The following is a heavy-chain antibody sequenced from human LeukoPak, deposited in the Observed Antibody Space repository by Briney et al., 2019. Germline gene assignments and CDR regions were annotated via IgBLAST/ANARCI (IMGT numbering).Heavy chain of an antibody. J-gene: IGHJ6*02. CDR2: LGRSGEYK. CDR3: VKDRPCETCMPMDD. Sequence: GGSLRLSCAASGFRFTDYSMSWVRQAPGKGLEWVAGLGRSGEYKYYADSVKGRFTISRDNSKDTVSLQMNSLRAEDSAIYFCVKDRPCETCMPMDDWGQGTTVTVSS. D-gene: IGHD2-2*01. CDR1: GFRFTDYS. V-gene: IGHV3-23*01.